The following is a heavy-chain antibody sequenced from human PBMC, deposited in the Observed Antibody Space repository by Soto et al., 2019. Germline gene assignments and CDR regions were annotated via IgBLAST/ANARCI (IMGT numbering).Heavy chain of an antibody. V-gene: IGHV4-39*01. CDR1: GGSISSSSYY. D-gene: IGHD6-13*01. CDR2: IYYSGST. Sequence: SETLSLTCTVSGGSISSSSYYWGWIRQPPGKGLEWIGSIYYSGSTYYNPSLKSRVTISVDTSKNQFSLKLSSVTAADTAVYYCARQGYSSSWYYFDYWGQGTLVTVSS. J-gene: IGHJ4*02. CDR3: ARQGYSSSWYYFDY.